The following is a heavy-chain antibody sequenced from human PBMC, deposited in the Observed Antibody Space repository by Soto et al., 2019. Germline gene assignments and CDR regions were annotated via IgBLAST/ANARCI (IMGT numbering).Heavy chain of an antibody. D-gene: IGHD3-3*01. CDR3: ARALRRFDAFDI. Sequence: ASVKVSCKASGYTFTGYYIHWVRQAPGQGLEWMGWISPNSGGTKYAQIFQGRVTMTRDTSINTAYVELSRLRSDDTALYYCARALRRFDAFDIWGQGTMVTV. CDR1: GYTFTGYY. V-gene: IGHV1-2*02. J-gene: IGHJ3*02. CDR2: ISPNSGGT.